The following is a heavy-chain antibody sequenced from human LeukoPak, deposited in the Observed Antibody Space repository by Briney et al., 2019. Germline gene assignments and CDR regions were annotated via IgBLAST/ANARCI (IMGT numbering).Heavy chain of an antibody. J-gene: IGHJ6*03. CDR2: IDFSGTTI. V-gene: IGHV3-48*04. CDR3: ARGFGMAYYYYSMDV. CDR1: GFTFSSYG. Sequence: GGSLRLSCATSGFTFSSYGMHWVRQSPGKGLGWVSYIDFSGTTIYYADSVKGRFTISRDNARNSLSLQMISLRVEDTGVYYCARGFGMAYYYYSMDVWGKGTTVTISS. D-gene: IGHD3-3*01.